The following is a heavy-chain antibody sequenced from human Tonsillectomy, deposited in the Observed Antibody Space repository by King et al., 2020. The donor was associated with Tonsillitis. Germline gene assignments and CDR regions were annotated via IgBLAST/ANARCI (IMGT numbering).Heavy chain of an antibody. V-gene: IGHV1-69*06. CDR2: VTHNLRKA. CDR3: ARGTSPRWAFSS. D-gene: IGHD4-23*01. Sequence: QLVQSGAEVKKPESSVKVSCKTSGGPFINYAILWVREAPGQGLEWMVGVTHNLRKANNAQRFQDRVTMYAEKSTTPPYMELKNLRSEDTAIYYCARGTSPRWAFSSWGQGTLVTVPS. CDR1: GGPFINYA. J-gene: IGHJ1*01.